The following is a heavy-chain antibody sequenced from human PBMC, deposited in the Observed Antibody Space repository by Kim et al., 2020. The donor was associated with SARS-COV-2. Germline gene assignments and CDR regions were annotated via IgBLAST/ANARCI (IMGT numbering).Heavy chain of an antibody. CDR1: GFTFSSYA. Sequence: GGSLRLSCAASGFTFSSYAMHWVRQAPGKGLEWVAVISYDGSNKYYADSVKGRFTISRDNSKNTLYLQMNSLRAEDTAVYYCASNRIFGVVIIPGYWGQGTLVTVSS. D-gene: IGHD3-3*01. CDR3: ASNRIFGVVIIPGY. CDR2: ISYDGSNK. V-gene: IGHV3-30-3*01. J-gene: IGHJ4*02.